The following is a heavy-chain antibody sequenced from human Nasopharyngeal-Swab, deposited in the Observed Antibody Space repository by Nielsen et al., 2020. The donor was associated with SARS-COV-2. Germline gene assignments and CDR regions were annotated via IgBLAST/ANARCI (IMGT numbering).Heavy chain of an antibody. CDR1: EFTFSTYS. D-gene: IGHD3-10*01. CDR2: ISSGGSAT. Sequence: GESLKISCAASEFTFSTYSMHWVRQAPGKGLEWISYISSGGSATHYADSVKGRFAISRDNPKNSLYLQMYSLRAEDTAVYYCAKHGLLWFGELSRWFDPWGQGTLVTVSS. CDR3: AKHGLLWFGELSRWFDP. V-gene: IGHV3-48*04. J-gene: IGHJ5*02.